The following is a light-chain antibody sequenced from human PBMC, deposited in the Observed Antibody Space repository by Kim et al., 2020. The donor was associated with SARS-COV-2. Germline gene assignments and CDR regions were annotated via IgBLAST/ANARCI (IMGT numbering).Light chain of an antibody. J-gene: IGKJ2*01. CDR3: QQYNNWPYT. CDR1: QSVSSN. CDR2: GAS. Sequence: VSPGESATPSCRASQSVSSNLAWYQQKPGQAPRLLIYGASTRATGIPARFSGSGSGTEFTLTISSLQSEDFAVYYCQQYNNWPYTFGQGTKLEI. V-gene: IGKV3-15*01.